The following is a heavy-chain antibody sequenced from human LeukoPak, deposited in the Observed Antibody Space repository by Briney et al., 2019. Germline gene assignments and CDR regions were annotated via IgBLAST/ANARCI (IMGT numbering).Heavy chain of an antibody. CDR3: AKDVGSGYDPYYFDY. Sequence: PGGSLRLSCAASGSTFSSYAMSWVRQAPGKGLEWVSAISGSGGSTYYADSVKGRFTISRDNSKNTLYLQMNSLRAEDTAVYYCAKDVGSGYDPYYFDYWGQGTLVTVSS. D-gene: IGHD5-12*01. CDR1: GSTFSSYA. J-gene: IGHJ4*02. CDR2: ISGSGGST. V-gene: IGHV3-23*01.